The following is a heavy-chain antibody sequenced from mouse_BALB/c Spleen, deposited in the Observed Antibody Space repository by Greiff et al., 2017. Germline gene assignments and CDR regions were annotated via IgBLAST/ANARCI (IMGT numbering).Heavy chain of an antibody. CDR3: TRDLDHYYAMDY. J-gene: IGHJ4*01. CDR2: ISSGGSYT. CDR1: GFTFSSYT. V-gene: IGHV5-6-4*01. Sequence: EVMLVESGGGLVKPGGSLKLSCAASGFTFSSYTMSWVRQTPEKRLEWVATISSGGSYTYYPDSVKGRFTISRDNAKNTLYLQMSSLKSEDTAMYYCTRDLDHYYAMDYWGQGTSVTVSS.